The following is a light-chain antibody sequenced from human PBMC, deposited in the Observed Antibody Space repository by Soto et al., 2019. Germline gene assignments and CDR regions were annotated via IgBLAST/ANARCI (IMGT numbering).Light chain of an antibody. CDR2: DAS. CDR1: QDISNY. V-gene: IGKV1-33*01. J-gene: IGKJ3*01. Sequence: DIQMTQSPSSLSAYVGDRVTITCQASQDISNYLNWYQQKPGKAPELLIYDASILEAGVPSRFSGSRSGTDFTLTISSLQPEDIATYYCHQYDNLPFTFGPGTKVHIK. CDR3: HQYDNLPFT.